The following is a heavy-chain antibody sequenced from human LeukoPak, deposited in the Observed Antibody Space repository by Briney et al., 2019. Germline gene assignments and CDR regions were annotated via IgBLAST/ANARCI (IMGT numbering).Heavy chain of an antibody. J-gene: IGHJ4*02. CDR3: AKDSGSYQDPFDY. CDR1: GFTFSSYA. D-gene: IGHD1-26*01. CDR2: ISGRGGST. V-gene: IGHV3-23*01. Sequence: GGSLRLSCAASGFTFSSYAMSWVRQAPGKGLEWVSAISGRGGSTYYADSVKGRFTISRDNSKNTLYLQMNSLRAEDTAVYYCAKDSGSYQDPFDYWGQGALVTVSS.